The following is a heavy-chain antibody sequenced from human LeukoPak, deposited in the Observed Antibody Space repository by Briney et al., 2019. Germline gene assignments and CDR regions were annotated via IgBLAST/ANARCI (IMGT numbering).Heavy chain of an antibody. J-gene: IGHJ4*02. CDR3: ARDGGGHDYGDYTFDY. Sequence: SETLSLTCTVSGVSIRSSNSYWGWIRQPPGKGLEWIGSIYYSGNTYYNASLKSQVSISIDTSKNQFSLKLTSVTAADTAVYYCARDGGGHDYGDYTFDYWGQGTLVTVSS. D-gene: IGHD4-17*01. V-gene: IGHV4-39*02. CDR1: GVSIRSSNSY. CDR2: IYYSGNT.